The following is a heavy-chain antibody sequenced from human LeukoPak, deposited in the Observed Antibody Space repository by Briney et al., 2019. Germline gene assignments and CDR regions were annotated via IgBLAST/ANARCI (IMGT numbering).Heavy chain of an antibody. CDR2: FRARDATT. CDR1: GFTFSSYD. Sequence: GGSLRLSCTASGFTFSSYDMNWVRQAPGKGLEWVSSFRARDATTYYADSVKGRFTISRDTSKSTVYLQMNSLSVRDTAVYYCAESLLVALGTGAFDIRGQGTMVTVSS. J-gene: IGHJ3*02. D-gene: IGHD2-8*02. CDR3: AESLLVALGTGAFDI. V-gene: IGHV3-23*01.